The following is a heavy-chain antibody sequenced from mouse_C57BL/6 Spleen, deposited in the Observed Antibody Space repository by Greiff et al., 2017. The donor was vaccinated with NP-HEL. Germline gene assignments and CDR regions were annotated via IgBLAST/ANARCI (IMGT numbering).Heavy chain of an antibody. CDR2: ISDGGSYT. CDR3: ARGILLRGDYAMDY. CDR1: GFTFSSYA. Sequence: DVMLVESGGGLVKPGGSLKLSCAASGFTFSSYAMSWVRQTPEKRLEWVATISDGGSYTYYPDNVKGRFTISRDNAKNNLYLQMSHLKSEDTAMYYCARGILLRGDYAMDYWGQGTSVTVSS. D-gene: IGHD1-1*01. V-gene: IGHV5-4*03. J-gene: IGHJ4*01.